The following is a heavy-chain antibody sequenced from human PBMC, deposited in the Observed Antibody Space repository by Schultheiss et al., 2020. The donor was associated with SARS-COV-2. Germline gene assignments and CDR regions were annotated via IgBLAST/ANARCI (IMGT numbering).Heavy chain of an antibody. CDR1: GFTFSRYA. Sequence: GESLKISCSASGFTFSRYALHWVRQAPGKGLTWVARINSDGTTINYADSVKGRFTISRDNAENTLYLQMNSLRSEDTAVYYCAAMTYRMIQGITRDWFDPWGQGTLVTVSS. CDR3: AAMTYRMIQGITRDWFDP. J-gene: IGHJ5*02. D-gene: IGHD3-16*01. V-gene: IGHV3-74*01. CDR2: INSDGTTI.